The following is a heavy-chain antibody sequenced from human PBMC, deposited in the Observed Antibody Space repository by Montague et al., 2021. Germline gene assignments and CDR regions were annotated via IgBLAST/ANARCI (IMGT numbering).Heavy chain of an antibody. CDR2: MRSSGSP. D-gene: IGHD3-10*01. Sequence: SETLSLTCSVSGGSVNGYDWSWIRQPPGKGLEWIGYMRSSGSPNYNPSFKSRLAISIDRSRNQFSLTLTSVTAADTAVYFCARDSPVVEPWVGEHKGAFDIWGQGTMVTVSS. J-gene: IGHJ3*02. CDR3: ARDSPVVEPWVGEHKGAFDI. V-gene: IGHV4-4*08. CDR1: GGSVNGYD.